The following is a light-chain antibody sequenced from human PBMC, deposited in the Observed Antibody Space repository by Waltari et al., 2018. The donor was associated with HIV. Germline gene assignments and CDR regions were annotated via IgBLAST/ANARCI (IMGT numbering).Light chain of an antibody. CDR1: SSDIGGYNY. Sequence: QSALTQPASVSGSPGQSITISCTGTSSDIGGYNYVSWYQQHPGKPPKVLIYDVINRPYVGSVRFSGSESGSTASLAISGSQAEDDADYYCASYTARSSPWVVGGGTKLTV. CDR3: ASYTARSSPWV. V-gene: IGLV2-14*03. CDR2: DVI. J-gene: IGLJ3*02.